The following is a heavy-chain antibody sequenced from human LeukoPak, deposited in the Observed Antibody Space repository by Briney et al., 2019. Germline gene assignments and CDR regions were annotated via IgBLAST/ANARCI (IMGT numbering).Heavy chain of an antibody. V-gene: IGHV1-2*02. CDR3: ARGSLLWFGELRYSFDY. CDR1: GYTFTGYY. CDR2: INPNSGGT. J-gene: IGHJ4*02. Sequence: ASVKVSCKASGYTFTGYYMHWVRQAPGQGLEWMGWINPNSGGTNYAQKFQGRVTMTRDTSISTAYMELSRLRSDDTAVYYCARGSLLWFGELRYSFDYWGQGTLVTVSS. D-gene: IGHD3-10*01.